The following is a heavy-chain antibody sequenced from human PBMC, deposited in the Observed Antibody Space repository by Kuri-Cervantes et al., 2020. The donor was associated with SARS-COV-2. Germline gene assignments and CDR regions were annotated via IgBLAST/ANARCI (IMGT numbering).Heavy chain of an antibody. Sequence: SETLSLTCTVSGGSISSSSYYWGWIRQPPGKGLEWIGYIYYSGSTYYNPSLKSRVTISVDTSKNQFSLKLSSVTAADTAVYYCARVGGYYDSSGYWIFDYWGQGTLVTVSS. V-gene: IGHV4-39*07. CDR1: GGSISSSSYY. D-gene: IGHD3-22*01. CDR2: IYYSGST. J-gene: IGHJ4*02. CDR3: ARVGGYYDSSGYWIFDY.